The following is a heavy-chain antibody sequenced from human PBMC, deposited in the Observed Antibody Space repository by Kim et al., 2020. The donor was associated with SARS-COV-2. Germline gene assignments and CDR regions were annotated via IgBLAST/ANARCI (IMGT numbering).Heavy chain of an antibody. CDR3: AKDLGCCSSSICYPPYGLDD. Sequence: GGSLRLSCAASGFTFSSFALSWVRQTPGKGLEWVSAISDSGGNTHYADSVKGRFTISRDNSKNTLYLQMNSLRAEDTAVYYCAKDLGCCSSSICYPPYGLDDWGQGTTVTVSS. D-gene: IGHD2-2*01. CDR1: GFTFSSFA. V-gene: IGHV3-23*01. CDR2: ISDSGGNT. J-gene: IGHJ6*02.